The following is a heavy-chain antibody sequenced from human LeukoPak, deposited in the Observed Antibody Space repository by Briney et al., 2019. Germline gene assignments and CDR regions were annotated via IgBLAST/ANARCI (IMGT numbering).Heavy chain of an antibody. CDR2: ITDSGGTT. D-gene: IGHD1-26*01. CDR1: GFTFSNYA. Sequence: GGSLRLSCAASGFTFSNYAMSWVRQAPGKGLEWVSTITDSGGTTFYADSVKGRFTISGDNFKNTVYLQMNSLRAEDTAVYYCAKLWRGSHPRYFDHWGQGTLVTVSS. J-gene: IGHJ4*02. V-gene: IGHV3-23*01. CDR3: AKLWRGSHPRYFDH.